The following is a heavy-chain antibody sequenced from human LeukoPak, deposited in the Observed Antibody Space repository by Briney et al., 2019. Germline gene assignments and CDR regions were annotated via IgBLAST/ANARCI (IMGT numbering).Heavy chain of an antibody. CDR3: TRVYYYDSSGEVYFDY. J-gene: IGHJ4*02. Sequence: GGSLRLSCTASGFTFGEYAMSWVREAPGKGLEWVGFIRSKAYGGTIEYAASVKDRFTILRDDSKSIVYLQMNSVKTEDTAVYSCTRVYYYDSSGEVYFDYWGQGTLVTVSS. V-gene: IGHV3-49*04. CDR2: IRSKAYGGTI. D-gene: IGHD3-22*01. CDR1: GFTFGEYA.